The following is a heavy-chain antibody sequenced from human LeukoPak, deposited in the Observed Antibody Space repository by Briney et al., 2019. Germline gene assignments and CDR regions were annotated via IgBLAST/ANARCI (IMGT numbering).Heavy chain of an antibody. V-gene: IGHV5-51*01. CDR3: AIKFWSGYYTFVY. D-gene: IGHD3-3*01. Sequence: GESLKISCKGSGYSFTSYWIGWVRQMPGKGLEWMGIIYPGDSDTRYSPSFQGQVTISADKSISTAYPQWSSLKASDTAMYYCAIKFWSGYYTFVYWGQGTLVTVSS. J-gene: IGHJ4*02. CDR2: IYPGDSDT. CDR1: GYSFTSYW.